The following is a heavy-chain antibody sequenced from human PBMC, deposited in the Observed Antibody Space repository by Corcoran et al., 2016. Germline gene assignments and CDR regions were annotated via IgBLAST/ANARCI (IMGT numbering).Heavy chain of an antibody. CDR2: IYYSGST. CDR3: ARDASGYYDSSGYGFDY. CDR1: GGSISSSSYY. D-gene: IGHD3-22*01. Sequence: QLQLQESGPGLVKPSETLSLTCTVSGGSISSSSYYWGWIRQPPGKGLEWIGSIYYSGSTYYNPSLKGRVTISVDTSKNQFSLKLSSVTAADTAVYYCARDASGYYDSSGYGFDYWGQGTLVTVSS. V-gene: IGHV4-39*07. J-gene: IGHJ4*02.